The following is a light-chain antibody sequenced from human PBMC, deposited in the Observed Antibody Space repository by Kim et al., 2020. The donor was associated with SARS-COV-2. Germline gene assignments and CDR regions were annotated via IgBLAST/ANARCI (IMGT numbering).Light chain of an antibody. CDR1: QSVSSSY. CDR2: GAS. CDR3: QQYGSSPRT. J-gene: IGKJ1*01. V-gene: IGKV3-20*01. Sequence: ATGESATRSCRASQSVSSSYLAWYQQKPGQAPRLLIDGASSRATGIPDRFRGSGYGTDFTLTISRLEPEDLAVYYCQQYGSSPRTFGKGTKVDIK.